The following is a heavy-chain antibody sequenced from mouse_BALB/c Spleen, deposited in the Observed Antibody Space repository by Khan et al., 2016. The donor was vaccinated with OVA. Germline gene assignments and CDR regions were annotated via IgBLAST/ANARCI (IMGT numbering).Heavy chain of an antibody. V-gene: IGHV1S136*01. CDR1: GYTFTSYV. CDR3: APVGTYCVSFAY. CDR2: IYPFNDAT. Sequence: VQLKESGPEVVEPGASVKLSCKASGYTFTSYVMHWVKQKPGQGLEWIGYIYPFNDATTYNEKFTGKVTLTSDKSSSTAYMELSSLTSEDSAVYYCAPVGTYCVSFAYWGQGTLVTVSA. J-gene: IGHJ3*01.